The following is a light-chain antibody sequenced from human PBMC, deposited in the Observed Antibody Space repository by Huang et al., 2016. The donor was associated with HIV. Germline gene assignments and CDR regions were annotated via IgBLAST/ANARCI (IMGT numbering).Light chain of an antibody. J-gene: IGKJ2*01. CDR3: QQYDDSPYT. V-gene: IGKV3-20*01. CDR2: GVS. CDR1: QSDSGY. Sequence: EIVLTQSPGTLSLSPGERATLSCRASQSDSGYLAWYQQKRGQAPRLLIYGVSSRAPGIPDRFSGSESGTDFTLTISGLEPEDFAVYYCQQYDDSPYTFGQGTRLEIK.